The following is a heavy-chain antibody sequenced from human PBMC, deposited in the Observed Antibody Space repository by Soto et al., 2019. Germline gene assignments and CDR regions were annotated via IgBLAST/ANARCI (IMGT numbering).Heavy chain of an antibody. D-gene: IGHD3-16*01. V-gene: IGHV3-23*01. J-gene: IGHJ4*02. CDR3: AKSKEIMITFGGVDFDY. CDR1: GFTFSISA. CDR2: ISGSGDST. Sequence: EVQLLESGGGLVQPGGSLRLSCAASGFTFSISAMSWVRQAPGKGLEWVSAISGSGDSTYYADSVKGRFTISRDNSKNTLYLQMNSLRAEDTAVYYCAKSKEIMITFGGVDFDYWGQGTLVTVSS.